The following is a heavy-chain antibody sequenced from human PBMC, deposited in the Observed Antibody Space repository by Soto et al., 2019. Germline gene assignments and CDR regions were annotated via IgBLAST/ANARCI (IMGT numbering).Heavy chain of an antibody. J-gene: IGHJ5*02. D-gene: IGHD3-22*01. CDR2: ISTNGGST. Sequence: HPGGSLRLSCAASGFTFSSYGMSWVRQAPGKGLEWVSAISTNGGSTFYADSVKGRFTISRDNSKNTLYLQMNSLRAEDTAVYYCAKGFYDSSGNYPHWFDPWGQGTLVTVSS. CDR3: AKGFYDSSGNYPHWFDP. CDR1: GFTFSSYG. V-gene: IGHV3-23*01.